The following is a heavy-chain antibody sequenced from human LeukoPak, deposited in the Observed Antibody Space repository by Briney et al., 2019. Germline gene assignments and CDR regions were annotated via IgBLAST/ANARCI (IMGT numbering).Heavy chain of an antibody. CDR2: IYSGGRT. CDR1: GFTVISNY. J-gene: IGHJ4*02. V-gene: IGHV3-66*02. D-gene: IGHD1-26*01. Sequence: SGGSLRLSCAASGFTVISNYMYWVRQTPGKGLECISVIYSGGRTYYADSVKGRFTISRDNSKNMLFLQMNSLRTEDMALYYCARTSGSFAGYFDFWGQGTLVTVSS. CDR3: ARTSGSFAGYFDF.